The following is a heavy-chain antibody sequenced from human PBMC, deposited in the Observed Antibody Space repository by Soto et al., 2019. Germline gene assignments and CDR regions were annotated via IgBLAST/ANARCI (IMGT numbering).Heavy chain of an antibody. CDR2: ISGSGDYT. D-gene: IGHD1-1*01. Sequence: GGSLRLSCAASGFTFSTYAMSWVRQAPGKGLEWVSAISGSGDYTYYADSVKGRFTISRDNSIKRLYLQVNSRRTEDTAVYYCAHPRGYAVFDAYDIWGQSALVTVS. J-gene: IGHJ3*02. CDR3: AHPRGYAVFDAYDI. V-gene: IGHV3-23*01. CDR1: GFTFSTYA.